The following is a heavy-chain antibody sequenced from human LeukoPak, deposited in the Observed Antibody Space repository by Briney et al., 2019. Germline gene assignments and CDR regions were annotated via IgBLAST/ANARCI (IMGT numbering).Heavy chain of an antibody. V-gene: IGHV6-1*01. D-gene: IGHD3-22*01. Sequence: SQTLSLTCAISGDSVSSNSAAWNWIRQSPSRGLEWLGRTYYRSKWYNDYAVSVKSRITINPDTSKNQFSLQLNSVTPEDTAVYFYARDRSYDSSGYYSYFDYWGQGTLVTVSS. CDR1: GDSVSSNSAA. CDR2: TYYRSKWYN. CDR3: ARDRSYDSSGYYSYFDY. J-gene: IGHJ4*02.